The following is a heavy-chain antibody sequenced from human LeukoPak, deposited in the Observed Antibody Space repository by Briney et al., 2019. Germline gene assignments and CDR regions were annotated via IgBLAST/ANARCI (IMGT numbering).Heavy chain of an antibody. CDR3: ATVGFGDFDWFDP. Sequence: KFQGRVTMTEDTSTDTAYMELSSLRSEDTAVYYCATVGFGDFDWFDPWGQGTLVTVSS. D-gene: IGHD2-21*01. V-gene: IGHV1-24*01. J-gene: IGHJ5*02.